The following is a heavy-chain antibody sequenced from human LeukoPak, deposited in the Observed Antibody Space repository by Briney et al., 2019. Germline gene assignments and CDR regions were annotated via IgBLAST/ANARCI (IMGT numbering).Heavy chain of an antibody. CDR1: GGSISSYY. Sequence: SETLSLTCTVSGGSISSYYWSWIRQPAGKGLEWIGRIYTSGSTNYNPSLKSRVTMSVNTSKNQFSLKLGSVPAADTAVYSCARASVVVITPDAFDIWGQGTMATVSS. J-gene: IGHJ3*02. D-gene: IGHD3-22*01. CDR2: IYTSGST. CDR3: ARASVVVITPDAFDI. V-gene: IGHV4-4*07.